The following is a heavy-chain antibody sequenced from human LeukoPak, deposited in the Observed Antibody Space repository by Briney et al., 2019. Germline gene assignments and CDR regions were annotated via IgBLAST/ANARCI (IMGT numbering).Heavy chain of an antibody. CDR3: ASLYREFTYYYGSGSEG. CDR2: MHHNSGNT. V-gene: IGHV1-8*01. J-gene: IGHJ4*02. D-gene: IGHD3-10*01. Sequence: ASVKVSCKASGYTFTSYDINWVRQATAQGLEWMGWMHHNSGNTGYAQKFQGRVTMTRDTSISTAYMELSRLRSDDTAVYYCASLYREFTYYYGSGSEGWGQGTMVTVSS. CDR1: GYTFTSYD.